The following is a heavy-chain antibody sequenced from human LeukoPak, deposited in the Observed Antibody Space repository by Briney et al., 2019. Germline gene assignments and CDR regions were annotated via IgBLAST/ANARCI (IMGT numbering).Heavy chain of an antibody. Sequence: SETLSLTCTVSGGSIGTYCWSWVRQSRGRGLEWIGYIYVTGNRYNPYLQSRVTISVDTSRNQFFLKMGSVTAADTAVYYCARHIGGGIEDMDVWGKGTKVTVSS. CDR1: GGSIGTYC. J-gene: IGHJ6*03. V-gene: IGHV4-59*08. D-gene: IGHD3-16*02. CDR2: IYVTGN. CDR3: ARHIGGGIEDMDV.